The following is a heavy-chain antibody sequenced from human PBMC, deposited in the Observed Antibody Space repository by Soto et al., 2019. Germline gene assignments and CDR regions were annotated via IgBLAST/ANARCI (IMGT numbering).Heavy chain of an antibody. Sequence: EVQLVESGGGLVQPGGSLRLSCAASGFTFSSFTMNWVRQAPGKGLEWISYITSSSGTIYYADSVKGRFTISRDNAKNSLYLQINSLRAEDTAGYYWARGGGSSSWNFDSWGQGTRVTVSS. CDR1: GFTFSSFT. J-gene: IGHJ4*02. V-gene: IGHV3-48*01. D-gene: IGHD6-13*01. CDR2: ITSSSGTI. CDR3: ARGGGSSSWNFDS.